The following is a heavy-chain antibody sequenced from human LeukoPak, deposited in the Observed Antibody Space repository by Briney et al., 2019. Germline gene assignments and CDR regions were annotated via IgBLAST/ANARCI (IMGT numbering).Heavy chain of an antibody. CDR3: AKEKYYYDSSGYGNDY. CDR1: GFTFSSYE. D-gene: IGHD3-22*01. J-gene: IGHJ4*02. Sequence: GSLRLSCAASGFTFSSYEMNWVRQAPGKGLEWVSYISSSGSTIYYADSVKGRFTISRDNSKNTLYLQMNSLRAEDTAVYYCAKEKYYYDSSGYGNDYWGQGTLVTVSS. CDR2: ISSSGSTI. V-gene: IGHV3-48*03.